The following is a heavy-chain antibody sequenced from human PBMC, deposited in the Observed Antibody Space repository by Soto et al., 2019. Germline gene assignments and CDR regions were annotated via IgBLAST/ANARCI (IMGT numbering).Heavy chain of an antibody. CDR1: GYTFTGYY. CDR2: INPNSGGT. D-gene: IGHD2-2*01. J-gene: IGHJ6*02. V-gene: IGHV1-2*04. Sequence: QVQLVQSGAEVKKPGASVKVSCKASGYTFTGYYMHWVRQAPGQGLEWMGWINPNSGGTNYAQKFQGWVTMTRDTSISTAYMELSRLRSDDTAVYYCAREYCSSTSCYGDYYYYGMDVWGQGTTVTVSS. CDR3: AREYCSSTSCYGDYYYYGMDV.